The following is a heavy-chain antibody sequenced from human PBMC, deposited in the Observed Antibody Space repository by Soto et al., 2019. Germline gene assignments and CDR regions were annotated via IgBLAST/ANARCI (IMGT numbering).Heavy chain of an antibody. CDR2: IWYDGSNK. CDR3: ARGPTSYSNPFDY. Sequence: PGGSLRLSCAASGFTFSSYCMHWVRQAPGKGLEWVAVIWYDGSNKYYADSVKGRFTISRDNSKNTLYLQMNSLRAEDTAVYYCARGPTSYSNPFDYWGQGTLVTVSS. D-gene: IGHD4-4*01. J-gene: IGHJ4*02. CDR1: GFTFSSYC. V-gene: IGHV3-33*08.